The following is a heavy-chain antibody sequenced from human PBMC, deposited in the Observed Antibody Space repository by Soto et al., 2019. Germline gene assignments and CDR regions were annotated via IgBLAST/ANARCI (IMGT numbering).Heavy chain of an antibody. CDR1: GGAFNGYY. CDR2: INHSGTV. Sequence: QVHLQQWGAGLLKPSETLSLTCAVNGGAFNGYYWTWIRQSPGKGLQWSGEINHSGTVDYNPSLKSRVTFSIDTSKKQFSLTLTSVTAADTAVYYFARAGAALVRGSSWGLGYWGQGTLVSVSS. CDR3: ARAGAALVRGSSWGLGY. D-gene: IGHD3-10*01. J-gene: IGHJ1*01. V-gene: IGHV4-34*01.